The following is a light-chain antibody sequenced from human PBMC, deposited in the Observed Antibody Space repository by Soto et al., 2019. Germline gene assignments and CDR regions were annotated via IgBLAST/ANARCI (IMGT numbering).Light chain of an antibody. CDR2: LGS. CDR3: AQGLATPFT. Sequence: DIVLTQSPLSLPVTPGEPASISCRSSQSLLSSNGNNYLDWYLQKPGQSPQLLIYLGSYRASGVPDRFRGSGSGTDFTLTINRVEAEDVGLYFCAQGLATPFTFGGGTKVDIK. J-gene: IGKJ4*01. CDR1: QSLLSSNGNNY. V-gene: IGKV2-28*01.